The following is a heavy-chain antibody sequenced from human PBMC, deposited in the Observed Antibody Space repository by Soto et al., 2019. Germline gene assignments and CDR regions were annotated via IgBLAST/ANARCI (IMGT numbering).Heavy chain of an antibody. Sequence: QLQLQESGPGLVKPSETQSLTCTVSGGSISSNSYYWAWIRQPPGKGLEWIGSGYHGGNTYYNPSHKSRVTISVDTSTNQFSLKLNSVTAADTAVYYFARHLSGYGYLYFEYWGQGILVTVSS. CDR1: GGSISSNSYY. V-gene: IGHV4-39*01. CDR3: ARHLSGYGYLYFEY. J-gene: IGHJ4*02. D-gene: IGHD5-18*01. CDR2: GYHGGNT.